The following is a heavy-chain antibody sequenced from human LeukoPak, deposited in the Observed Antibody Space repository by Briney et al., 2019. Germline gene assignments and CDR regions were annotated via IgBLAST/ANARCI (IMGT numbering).Heavy chain of an antibody. CDR2: ISHDGSNK. J-gene: IGHJ4*02. CDR3: ARGARGYNYGYDELDY. D-gene: IGHD5-18*01. CDR1: GINFRSYG. V-gene: IGHV3-30*03. Sequence: GRSLRLSCAGSGINFRSYGMHWVRQAPGKGLEWVAVISHDGSNKHYADSVKGRFTISRDNSKSTLYLQMNSLRAEDTAVYYCARGARGYNYGYDELDYWGQGTLVTASS.